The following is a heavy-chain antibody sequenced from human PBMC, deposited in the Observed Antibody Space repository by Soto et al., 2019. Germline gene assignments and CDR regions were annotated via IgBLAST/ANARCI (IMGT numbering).Heavy chain of an antibody. CDR2: INGYNGNT. V-gene: IGHV1-18*04. CDR3: ARDFISGKFFGY. D-gene: IGHD1-26*01. Sequence: ASVKVSCKASTYTFNNYDINWVRQVPGQGLEWMGWINGYNGNTNYAQKFQGRLAMTTDTPTSTAYMEIKSLRPDDTAVYYCARDFISGKFFGYWGQGTPVTVSS. CDR1: TYTFNNYD. J-gene: IGHJ4*02.